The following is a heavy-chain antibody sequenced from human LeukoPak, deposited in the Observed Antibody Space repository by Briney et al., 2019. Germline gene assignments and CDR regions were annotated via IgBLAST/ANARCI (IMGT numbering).Heavy chain of an antibody. CDR3: ARDLKLDGSSGYYAFDI. CDR1: GGSITDYY. D-gene: IGHD3-22*01. J-gene: IGHJ3*02. Sequence: SETLSLTCTVSGGSITDYYWGWIRQPPGKGLEWIGYDYYSGSSNYNPSLKSRVTISVDTSTNQFSLKMSSVTAADTAVYYCARDLKLDGSSGYYAFDIWGQGTMVTVSS. CDR2: DYYSGSS. V-gene: IGHV4-59*01.